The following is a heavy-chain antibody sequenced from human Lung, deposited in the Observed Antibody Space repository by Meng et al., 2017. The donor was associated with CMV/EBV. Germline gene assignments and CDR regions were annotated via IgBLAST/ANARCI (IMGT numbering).Heavy chain of an antibody. D-gene: IGHD2-15*01. Sequence: GESXKISCAASGFTVSSDYMSWVRQAPGKGLEWVSVIYSTGNTYYADSVKGRFTISRDNSKNTLYLQMNSLRAEDTAVYYCARGVAAVLVDYWGQGTLVTVSS. CDR3: ARGVAAVLVDY. CDR1: GFTVSSDY. J-gene: IGHJ4*02. CDR2: IYSTGNT. V-gene: IGHV3-53*01.